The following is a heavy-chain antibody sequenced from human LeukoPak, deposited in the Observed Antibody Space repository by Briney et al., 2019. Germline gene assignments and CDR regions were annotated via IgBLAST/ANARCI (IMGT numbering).Heavy chain of an antibody. Sequence: SSETLSLTCTVSGGSISSSSYYWSWIRQPPGKGLEWIGEINHSRSTNYNPSLKSRVTISVDTSKNQFSLKLSSVTAADTAVYYCVSFWSGYLDNWGQGTLVTVSS. CDR1: GGSISSSSYY. CDR2: INHSRST. CDR3: VSFWSGYLDN. J-gene: IGHJ4*02. V-gene: IGHV4-39*07. D-gene: IGHD3-3*01.